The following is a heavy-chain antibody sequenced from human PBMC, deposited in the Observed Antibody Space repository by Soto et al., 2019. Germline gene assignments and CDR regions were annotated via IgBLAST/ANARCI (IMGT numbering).Heavy chain of an antibody. Sequence: QVQLVQSGAEVKKPGASVKVSCKASGYTFNNYGISWVRQAPGQGLEWMGWINAYNGNTNYAQQLQGRVTMTRATSTSTAYMELRSLRSDDTAVYYCARAIAGGYGHTTLDHWGQGTLVTVSS. V-gene: IGHV1-18*01. CDR1: GYTFNNYG. CDR3: ARAIAGGYGHTTLDH. CDR2: INAYNGNT. D-gene: IGHD5-18*01. J-gene: IGHJ5*02.